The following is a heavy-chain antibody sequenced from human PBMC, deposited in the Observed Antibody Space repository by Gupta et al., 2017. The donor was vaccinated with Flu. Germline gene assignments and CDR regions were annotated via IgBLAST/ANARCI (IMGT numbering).Heavy chain of an antibody. CDR3: ARPPYGSGRSRVVGYGMDV. Sequence: EVQLVESGGGLVKPGGSLRLSCAASGFTFSSYSMNWVRQAPGKGLEWVSSISSSSSYIYYADSVKGRFTISRDNAKNSLYLQMNSLRAEDTAVYYWARPPYGSGRSRVVGYGMDVWGQGTTVTVSS. CDR2: ISSSSSYI. J-gene: IGHJ6*02. CDR1: GFTFSSYS. D-gene: IGHD3-10*01. V-gene: IGHV3-21*01.